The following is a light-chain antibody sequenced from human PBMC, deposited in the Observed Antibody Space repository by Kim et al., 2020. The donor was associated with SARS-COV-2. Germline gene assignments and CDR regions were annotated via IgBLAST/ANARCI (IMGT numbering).Light chain of an antibody. CDR3: SSYTGSDTLL. CDR1: STDVGGYNF. Sequence: QSALTQPPSASGSRGQSVTISCTGTSTDVGGYNFVSWYQQHPGKAPKVMIYEVTKRPSGVPDRFSGSKSGNTASLTVSGLQAEDEADYYCSSYTGSDTLLFGGETQLTVL. J-gene: IGLJ3*02. V-gene: IGLV2-8*01. CDR2: EVT.